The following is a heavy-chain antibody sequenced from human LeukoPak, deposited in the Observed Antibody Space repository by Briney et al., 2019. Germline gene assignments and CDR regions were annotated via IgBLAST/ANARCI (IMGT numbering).Heavy chain of an antibody. Sequence: HTGGSLRLSCVASGFTFSSYAMSWVRQAPGKGLEGVSSLSGSGESTLYADSVKGRFTISRDNSKNTLFLQMYSLRADDTAVYLCAKGSSGWGSFDFWGQGTLVTVSS. J-gene: IGHJ4*02. D-gene: IGHD6-19*01. CDR1: GFTFSSYA. CDR3: AKGSSGWGSFDF. CDR2: LSGSGEST. V-gene: IGHV3-23*01.